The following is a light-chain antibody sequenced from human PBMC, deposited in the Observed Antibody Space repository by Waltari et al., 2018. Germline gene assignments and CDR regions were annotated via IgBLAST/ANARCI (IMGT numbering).Light chain of an antibody. CDR1: SNNIGSTNH. Sequence: QSALTQTPSASGSPGQSVTFSCTGTSNNIGSTNHVSWYQHRPGAAPKLIISDVNKRAHGVPDRFSGSKSGSTASLTISGLQAEDEAIYYCNSYSCDNNWVFGGGTKVTV. CDR3: NSYSCDNNWV. V-gene: IGLV2-8*01. CDR2: DVN. J-gene: IGLJ3*02.